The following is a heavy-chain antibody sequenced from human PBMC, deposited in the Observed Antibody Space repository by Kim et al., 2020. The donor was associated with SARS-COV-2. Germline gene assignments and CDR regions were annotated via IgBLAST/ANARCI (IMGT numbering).Heavy chain of an antibody. Sequence: SETLSLTCAVYGGSFSGYYWSWIRQPPGKGLEWIGEINHSGSTNYNPSLKSRVTISVDTSKNQFSLKLSSVTAADTAVYYCARGREGNPTDHYYYYGMDVWGQGTTVTVSS. CDR2: INHSGST. CDR1: GGSFSGYY. CDR3: ARGREGNPTDHYYYYGMDV. J-gene: IGHJ6*02. V-gene: IGHV4-34*01.